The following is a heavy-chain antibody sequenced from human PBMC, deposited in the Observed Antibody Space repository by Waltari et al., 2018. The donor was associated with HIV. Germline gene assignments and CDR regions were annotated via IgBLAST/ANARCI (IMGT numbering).Heavy chain of an antibody. Sequence: EVQLLESGGGFVQPGGSLRLSCAASGFSFSTYAMSWVRQAPGKGLELVLGLSGSGDNAYYADSVKGRFTISRDNAKNTLYLQMSSLRAEDTAVYYCAKGKTGDFWGQGTLVTVSS. V-gene: IGHV3-23*01. CDR1: GFSFSTYA. CDR2: LSGSGDNA. J-gene: IGHJ4*02. CDR3: AKGKTGDF.